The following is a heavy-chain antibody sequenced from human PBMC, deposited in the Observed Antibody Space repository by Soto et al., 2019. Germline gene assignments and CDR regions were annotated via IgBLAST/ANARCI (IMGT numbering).Heavy chain of an antibody. Sequence: SETLSLTCTVSGGSISSYYWSWIRQPPGKGLEWIGYIYYSGSTNYNPSLKSRVTISVDTSKNQFSLKLSSVTAADTAVYYCARHVGSGWYGYYFDYWGQGTLVTVSS. V-gene: IGHV4-59*08. CDR3: ARHVGSGWYGYYFDY. CDR1: GGSISSYY. D-gene: IGHD6-19*01. J-gene: IGHJ4*02. CDR2: IYYSGST.